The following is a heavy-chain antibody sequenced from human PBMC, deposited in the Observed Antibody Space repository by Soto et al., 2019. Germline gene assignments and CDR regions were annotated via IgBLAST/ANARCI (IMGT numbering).Heavy chain of an antibody. CDR2: ISAYNGNT. D-gene: IGHD3-10*01. CDR3: ARDHYGSGSPYGMDV. V-gene: IGHV1-18*01. J-gene: IGHJ6*02. Sequence: QVQLVQSGAEVKKPGASVKVSCKASGYTFTSYGISWVRQAPGQGLEWMGWISAYNGNTNYAQNLQGRVTMTTDKATSTAYMELRSRRSDDTAVYYCARDHYGSGSPYGMDVWGQGTTVTVSS. CDR1: GYTFTSYG.